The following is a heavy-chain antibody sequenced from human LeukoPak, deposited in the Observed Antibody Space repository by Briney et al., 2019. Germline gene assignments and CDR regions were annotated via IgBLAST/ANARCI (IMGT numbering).Heavy chain of an antibody. CDR1: GGSFSGYY. CDR2: INHSGST. CDR3: ARRTMVRGVIG. V-gene: IGHV4-34*01. D-gene: IGHD3-10*01. Sequence: PSETLPLTCAVYGGSFSGYYWSWIRQPPGKGLEWIGEINHSGSTNYNPSLKGRVTISVDTSKNQFSLKLSSVTAADTAVYYCARRTMVRGVIGWGQGTLVTVSS. J-gene: IGHJ4*02.